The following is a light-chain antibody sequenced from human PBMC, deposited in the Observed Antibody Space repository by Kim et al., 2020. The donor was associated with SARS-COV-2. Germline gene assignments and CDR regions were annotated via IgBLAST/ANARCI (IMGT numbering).Light chain of an antibody. CDR2: GAS. J-gene: IGKJ4*01. CDR1: QSVTSSY. CDR3: QQYGSSLLT. Sequence: EIVLTQSPGTLSLSPGERATLSCRASQSVTSSYLAWYQQKPGHAPRLLIYGASRRATGIPDRFSGSGSGTDFTLTISRLEPEDFAVYYCQQYGSSLLTFGGGTTVDIK. V-gene: IGKV3-20*01.